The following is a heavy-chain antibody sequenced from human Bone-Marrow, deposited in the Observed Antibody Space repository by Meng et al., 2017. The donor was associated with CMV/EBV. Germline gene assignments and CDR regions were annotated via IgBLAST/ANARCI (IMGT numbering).Heavy chain of an antibody. CDR1: GFTVSSNY. CDR2: IYSGGST. Sequence: AQSLSLSCAASGFTVSSNYMSWVRQAPGKGLEWVSVIYSGGSTYYADSVKGRFTISRDNSKNTLYLQMNSLKAEETAVYYCAREPALTTVAKGAFDIWGQGTMVTVSS. J-gene: IGHJ3*02. V-gene: IGHV3-66*02. CDR3: AREPALTTVAKGAFDI. D-gene: IGHD4-23*01.